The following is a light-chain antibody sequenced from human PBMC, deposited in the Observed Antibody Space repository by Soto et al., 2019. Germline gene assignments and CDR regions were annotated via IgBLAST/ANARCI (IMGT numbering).Light chain of an antibody. CDR1: QSVTSSY. V-gene: IGKV3-20*01. J-gene: IGKJ2*01. CDR3: QQYGSSPYT. Sequence: EIVLTQSPGTLSLSPGERATLSCRASQSVTSSYLAWYQHKRGQAPRLLIYGASSRATGIPDRFSGSGSGPDFTLTISRLEPEDFAVYYCQQYGSSPYTFG. CDR2: GAS.